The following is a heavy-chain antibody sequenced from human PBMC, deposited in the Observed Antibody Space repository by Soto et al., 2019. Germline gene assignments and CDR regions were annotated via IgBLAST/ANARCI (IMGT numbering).Heavy chain of an antibody. CDR2: ISYDGSNK. CDR1: GFTFSSYA. Sequence: QVQLVESGGGVVQPGRSLRLSCAASGFTFSSYAMHWVRQAPGKGLEWVAVISYDGSNKYYADSVKGRFTISRDNSKKTLYLQVNSQRAEDAGLYYGSRGYCSGGSCYYYYGMAVWGQGTTVTVSS. V-gene: IGHV3-30-3*01. CDR3: SRGYCSGGSCYYYYGMAV. D-gene: IGHD2-15*01. J-gene: IGHJ6*02.